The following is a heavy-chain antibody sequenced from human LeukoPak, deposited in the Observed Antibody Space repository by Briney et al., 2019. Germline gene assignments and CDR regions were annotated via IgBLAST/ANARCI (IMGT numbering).Heavy chain of an antibody. Sequence: TASETLSLTCTVSGGSISSYYWSWIRQPPGKGLEWIGYIYYSGSTNYNPSLKSRVTISVDTSKNQFSLKLSSVTAADTAVYYCARGATMAARRTYYFDYWGQGALVTVSS. V-gene: IGHV4-59*01. J-gene: IGHJ4*02. CDR3: ARGATMAARRTYYFDY. CDR2: IYYSGST. D-gene: IGHD6-6*01. CDR1: GGSISSYY.